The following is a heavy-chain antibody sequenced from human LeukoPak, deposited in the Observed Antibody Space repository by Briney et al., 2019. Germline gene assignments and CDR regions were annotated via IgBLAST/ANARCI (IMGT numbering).Heavy chain of an antibody. CDR2: IGIAGDT. J-gene: IGHJ3*02. V-gene: IGHV3-13*01. CDR1: GFTFSSYD. D-gene: IGHD5/OR15-5a*01. CDR3: IRGGIQVSGIDAFDI. Sequence: AGGSLRLSCAASGFTFSSYDMHWVRQAPGRGLEWVSAIGIAGDTYYPDSVKGRFTISRENAKNSMYLQMSSLKDGDTAVYYCIRGGIQVSGIDAFDIWGQGTMVTVSS.